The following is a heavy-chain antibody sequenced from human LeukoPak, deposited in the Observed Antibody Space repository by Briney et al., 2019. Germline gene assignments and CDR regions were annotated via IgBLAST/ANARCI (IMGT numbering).Heavy chain of an antibody. J-gene: IGHJ4*02. D-gene: IGHD1-26*01. CDR1: GGSISSYY. Sequence: SETLSLTCTVSGGSISSYYWSWIRQPPGKGLEWIGYIYYSGSTNYNPSLKSRVTISVDTSKNQFSLKLSSVTAADTAVYYCARGRGGELRGYYFDYWGQGTLVTVSS. CDR2: IYYSGST. CDR3: ARGRGGELRGYYFDY. V-gene: IGHV4-59*01.